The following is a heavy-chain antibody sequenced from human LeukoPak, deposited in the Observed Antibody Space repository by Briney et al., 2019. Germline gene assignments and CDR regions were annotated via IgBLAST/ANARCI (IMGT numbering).Heavy chain of an antibody. CDR1: GFTFSSYW. Sequence: GGSLRLSCAASGFTFSSYWMSWVRQAPGKGLEWVANIKQDGSAKYYLDSVKGRFTISRDNAKNSLYLQMNSLRAEDTAVYYCARDFTYRGIDYWGQGTLVTVSS. D-gene: IGHD1-26*01. V-gene: IGHV3-7*01. CDR3: ARDFTYRGIDY. J-gene: IGHJ4*02. CDR2: IKQDGSAK.